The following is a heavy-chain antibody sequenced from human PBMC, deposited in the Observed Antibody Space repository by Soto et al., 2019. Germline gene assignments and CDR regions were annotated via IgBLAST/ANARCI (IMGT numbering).Heavy chain of an antibody. Sequence: ALRLSCAASGFTFSSYEMNWVRQAPVKGLEWVSYISSSGSTIYYADSVKGRFTISRDNSKNTLFLQMNSLRADDTAVYYCAKDQASGQGSFDSWGQGTLVTVSS. CDR2: ISSSGSTI. V-gene: IGHV3-48*03. D-gene: IGHD2-15*01. CDR3: AKDQASGQGSFDS. CDR1: GFTFSSYE. J-gene: IGHJ4*02.